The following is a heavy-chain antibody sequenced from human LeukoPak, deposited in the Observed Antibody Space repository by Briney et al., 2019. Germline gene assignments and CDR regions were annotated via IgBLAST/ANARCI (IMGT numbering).Heavy chain of an antibody. J-gene: IGHJ4*02. CDR2: ISGSGGST. D-gene: IGHD3-22*01. CDR3: AKEGSYYDSSGYYDY. Sequence: GGSLRLSCAASGFTFSSYAMSCVRQAPGKGLEWVSAISGSGGSTYYADSVKGRFTISRDNSKNTLYLQMNSLRAEDTAVYYCAKEGSYYDSSGYYDYWGQGTLVTVSS. V-gene: IGHV3-23*01. CDR1: GFTFSSYA.